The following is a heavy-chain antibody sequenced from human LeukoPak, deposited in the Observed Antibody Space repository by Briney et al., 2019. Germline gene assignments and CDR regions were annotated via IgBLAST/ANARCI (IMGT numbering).Heavy chain of an antibody. V-gene: IGHV3-48*04. CDR2: ISGLSSTI. CDR3: ARPSNTLGTYAFSY. Sequence: GGSLRLSCAASGFTFSSYSMNWVRQAPGRGLEWVSYISGLSSTIYYADSVKGRFTVSRDNADSSLSLQMNSLRVEDTAVYYCARPSNTLGTYAFSYWGQGTPVTVSS. CDR1: GFTFSSYS. D-gene: IGHD3-16*01. J-gene: IGHJ4*02.